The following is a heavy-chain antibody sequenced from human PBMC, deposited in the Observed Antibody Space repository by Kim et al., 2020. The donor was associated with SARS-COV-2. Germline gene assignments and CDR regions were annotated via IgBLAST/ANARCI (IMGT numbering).Heavy chain of an antibody. CDR3: AEGGAARTDAFDI. Sequence: SVKVSCKASGGTFSSYAISWVRQAPGQGLEWMGGIIPIFGTANYAQKFQGRVTITADESTSTAYMELSSLRSEDTAVYYCAEGGAARTDAFDIWGQGTMVTVSS. D-gene: IGHD3-10*01. CDR2: IIPIFGTA. J-gene: IGHJ3*02. CDR1: GGTFSSYA. V-gene: IGHV1-69*13.